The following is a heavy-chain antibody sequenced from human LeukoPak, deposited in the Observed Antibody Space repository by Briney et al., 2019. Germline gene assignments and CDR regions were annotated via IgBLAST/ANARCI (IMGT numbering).Heavy chain of an antibody. D-gene: IGHD2/OR15-2a*01. J-gene: IGHJ4*02. V-gene: IGHV4-59*08. CDR1: GGSISSYY. CDR3: ARREALLYFDY. Sequence: SETLSLTCTVSGGSISSYYWSWIRQPPGKGLEWIGYIYYSGSTNYNPSLKSRVTISVDTSKNLFSLKLSSVTAADTAVYYCARREALLYFDYWGQGTLVTVSS. CDR2: IYYSGST.